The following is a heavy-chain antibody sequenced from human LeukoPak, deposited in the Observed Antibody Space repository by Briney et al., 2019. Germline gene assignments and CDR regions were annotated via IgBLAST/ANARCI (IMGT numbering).Heavy chain of an antibody. D-gene: IGHD6-25*01. J-gene: IGHJ6*03. CDR2: IWYDGSNK. Sequence: GGSLRLSCAASGFTFSRNGMHWVRQAPGKGREGVGVIWYDGSNKYYADSVRGRFTISRDNSKSTMYLQMNSLRVEDTAVYYCAKGIAAGAMGYMDVWGKGTTVTVSS. CDR3: AKGIAAGAMGYMDV. CDR1: GFTFSRNG. V-gene: IGHV3-33*06.